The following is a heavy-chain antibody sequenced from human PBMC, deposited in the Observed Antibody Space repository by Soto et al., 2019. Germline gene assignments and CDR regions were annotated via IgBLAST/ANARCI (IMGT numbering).Heavy chain of an antibody. CDR2: ISSSTTK. D-gene: IGHD2-15*01. V-gene: IGHV3-48*01. J-gene: IGHJ5*02. CDR3: ARDGCSGSNCLNWFDP. Sequence: GGSLRLSCAASGFTFSSYSMNWVRQAPGKVLEWVSYISSSTTKYYADSVKGRFTISRDNAKNSLYLQMNSLRAEDTAVYYCARDGCSGSNCLNWFDPWGQGTLVTVSS. CDR1: GFTFSSYS.